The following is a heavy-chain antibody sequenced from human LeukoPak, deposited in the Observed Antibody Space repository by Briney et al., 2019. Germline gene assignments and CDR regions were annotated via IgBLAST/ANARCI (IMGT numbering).Heavy chain of an antibody. CDR1: GFTFSIYG. V-gene: IGHV3-23*01. D-gene: IGHD4-17*01. CDR3: ARDDDYGDYSDWYFDL. J-gene: IGHJ2*01. Sequence: GGTLRLSCAASGFTFSIYGMNWVRQAPGKGLEWVSGISGSGGSTYYADSVKGRFTISRDNSKNTLYLQMNSLRAEDTAVYDCARDDDYGDYSDWYFDLWGRGTLVTVSS. CDR2: ISGSGGST.